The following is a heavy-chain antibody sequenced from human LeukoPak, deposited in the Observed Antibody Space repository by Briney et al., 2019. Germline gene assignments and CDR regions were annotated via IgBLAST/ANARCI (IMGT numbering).Heavy chain of an antibody. D-gene: IGHD4-17*01. CDR2: ISGSGYST. J-gene: IGHJ4*02. CDR1: GFTFGNYA. Sequence: GGSLRLSCAASGFTFGNYAMNWVRQAPGKGLEWASVISGSGYSTYYADSVKGRFTISRDNSKNTLYLQTNSLRAEDTAVYYCAKDYGDYAYYFHYWGQGTLVTVSS. CDR3: AKDYGDYAYYFHY. V-gene: IGHV3-23*01.